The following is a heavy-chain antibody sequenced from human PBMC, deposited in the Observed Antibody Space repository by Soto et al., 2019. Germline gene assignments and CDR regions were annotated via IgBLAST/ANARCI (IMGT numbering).Heavy chain of an antibody. CDR2: IWYDGSNK. CDR3: ARTAPSTAMVAY. J-gene: IGHJ4*02. CDR1: GFTVSNYG. V-gene: IGHV3-33*01. Sequence: PGWSLRLSCAASGFTVSNYGMHWVRQAPGKGLEWVAVIWYDGSNKYYADSVKGRFSISRDNSKNMLYLQMNNLRAEDTAIYYCARTAPSTAMVAYWGQGSLVTVSS. D-gene: IGHD5-18*01.